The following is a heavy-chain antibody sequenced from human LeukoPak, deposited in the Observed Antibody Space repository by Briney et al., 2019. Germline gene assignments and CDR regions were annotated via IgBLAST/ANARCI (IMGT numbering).Heavy chain of an antibody. V-gene: IGHV3-66*01. Sequence: GGSLRLSCAASGFTVSSNYMSWVRQAPGEGLEWVSVIYSGGSTYYADSVKGRFTISRDNSKNTLYLQMNSLRAEDTAVYYCAGVSGRAAAGDDYWGQGTLVTVSS. D-gene: IGHD6-13*01. CDR1: GFTVSSNY. CDR3: AGVSGRAAAGDDY. J-gene: IGHJ4*02. CDR2: IYSGGST.